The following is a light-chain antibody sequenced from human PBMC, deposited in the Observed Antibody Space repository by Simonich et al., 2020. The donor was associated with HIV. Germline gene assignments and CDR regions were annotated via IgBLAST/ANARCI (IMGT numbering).Light chain of an antibody. CDR1: QSISSW. V-gene: IGKV1-5*03. Sequence: DIQMTQSPSTLSASVGDRVTLTCRASQSISSWLAWYQQKPGKAPKILIYKASSLESGVPSRFSGSGSGTEFTLTISSLQPEDFATYYCQQLNSYFGPGTKVDIK. CDR3: QQLNSY. J-gene: IGKJ3*01. CDR2: KAS.